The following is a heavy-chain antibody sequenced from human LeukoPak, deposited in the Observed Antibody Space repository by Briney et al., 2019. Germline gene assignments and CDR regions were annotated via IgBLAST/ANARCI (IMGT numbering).Heavy chain of an antibody. D-gene: IGHD1-26*01. J-gene: IGHJ4*02. CDR1: GFTFSNYA. V-gene: IGHV3-23*01. CDR3: AKDPSSGSPYYFDC. Sequence: GGSLRLSCAVSGFTFSNYAMSWVRQAPGKGQEWVSAISGSGDNTHYADSVKGRFTISRDNSLNTLYLQMNSLRAEDTAVYYCAKDPSSGSPYYFDCWGQGTLVTVSS. CDR2: ISGSGDNT.